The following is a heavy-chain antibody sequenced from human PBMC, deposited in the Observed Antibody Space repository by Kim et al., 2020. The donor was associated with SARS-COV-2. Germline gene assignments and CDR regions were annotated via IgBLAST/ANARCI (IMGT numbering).Heavy chain of an antibody. CDR1: GFTFSRFD. D-gene: IGHD1-1*01. CDR3: ASWNGDIRFRVDV. CDR2: TGTKDNT. V-gene: IGHV3-13*04. Sequence: GGSLRLSCEGSGFTFSRFDMNWVRQRSGKGLEWVAATGTKDNTFYSVSAKGRFSVSTEAAESSFYMQSNRLTAGETDVNYWASWNGDIRFRVDVWGQG. J-gene: IGHJ6*02.